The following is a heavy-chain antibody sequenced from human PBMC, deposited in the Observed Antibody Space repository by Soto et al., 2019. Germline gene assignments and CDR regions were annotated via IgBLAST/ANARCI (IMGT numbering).Heavy chain of an antibody. D-gene: IGHD1-26*01. J-gene: IGHJ3*02. V-gene: IGHV3-33*01. Sequence: QVQLVESGGGVVQPGRSLRLSCAASGFTFSSYGMHWVRQAPGKGLEWVAVIWYDGSNKYYADSVKGRFTISRDNSKNTLYLQMNSLRAEDTAVYYCARELPIVAAAQDPHGGDAFDIWGQGTMVTVSP. CDR3: ARELPIVAAAQDPHGGDAFDI. CDR2: IWYDGSNK. CDR1: GFTFSSYG.